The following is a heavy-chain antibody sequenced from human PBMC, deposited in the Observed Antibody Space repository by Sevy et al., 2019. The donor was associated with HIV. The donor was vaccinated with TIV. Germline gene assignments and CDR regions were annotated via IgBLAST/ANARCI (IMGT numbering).Heavy chain of an antibody. Sequence: GESLKISCGASGFTFGSYWLHWVRQVPGKGLEWVSRISDDGRSTTYADSVRGRFTISRGNAKNTLYMQMNCLRADDTAVYYCARDSVTVSGIVLYALDIWGQGTMVTVSS. D-gene: IGHD3-3*01. CDR1: GFTFGSYW. CDR3: ARDSVTVSGIVLYALDI. CDR2: ISDDGRST. J-gene: IGHJ3*02. V-gene: IGHV3-74*01.